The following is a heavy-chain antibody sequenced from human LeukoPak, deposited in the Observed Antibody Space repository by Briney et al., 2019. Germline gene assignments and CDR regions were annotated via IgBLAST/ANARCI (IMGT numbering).Heavy chain of an antibody. V-gene: IGHV3-48*01. CDR3: ARDGGGGVVVVPAAELGLQH. CDR1: GFTFSSYS. Sequence: PGGSLRLSCAASGFTFSSYSMNWVRQAPGKGLEWVSYISSSSSTIYYADSVKGRFTISRDNAKNSLYLQMNSLRAEDTAVYYCARDGGGGVVVVPAAELGLQHWGQGTLVTVSS. J-gene: IGHJ1*01. CDR2: ISSSSSTI. D-gene: IGHD2-2*01.